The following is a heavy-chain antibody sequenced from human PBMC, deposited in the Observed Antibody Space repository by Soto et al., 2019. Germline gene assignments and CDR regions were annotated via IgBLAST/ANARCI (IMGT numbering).Heavy chain of an antibody. CDR1: GGSISSYY. V-gene: IGHV4-59*01. J-gene: IGHJ4*02. D-gene: IGHD2-15*01. CDR3: SSYYCSGGSCSPFFDY. CDR2: IYYSGST. Sequence: SETLALTCAFSGGSISSYYGSLIRQPPRKGLEWIGYIYYSGSTNYNPSLKSRVTISVDTSKNQFSLKLSSVTAADTAVYYCSSYYCSGGSCSPFFDYWGQGTLVTVSS.